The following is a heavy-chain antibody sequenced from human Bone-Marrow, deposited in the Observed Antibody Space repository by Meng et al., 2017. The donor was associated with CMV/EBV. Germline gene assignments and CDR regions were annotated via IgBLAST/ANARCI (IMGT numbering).Heavy chain of an antibody. CDR2: ISSSGGSI. CDR3: ASPDTGTHPGYYYGMDV. V-gene: IGHV3-48*03. Sequence: GGFLRLSCAASGFTFSNYEINWVRQAPGKGLEWVSHISSSGGSIFYPDSVKGRFTISRDNAKNSLYLQMNSLRAEDTAVYYCASPDTGTHPGYYYGMDVWGQGTTVTVSS. J-gene: IGHJ6*02. D-gene: IGHD1-1*01. CDR1: GFTFSNYE.